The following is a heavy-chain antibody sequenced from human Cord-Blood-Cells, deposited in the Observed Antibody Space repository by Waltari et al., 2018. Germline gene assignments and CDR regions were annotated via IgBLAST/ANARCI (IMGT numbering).Heavy chain of an antibody. CDR1: GGSFSGYY. CDR3: ARGHYYGSGSYYYYYYMDV. Sequence: QVQLQQWGAGLLKPSETLSLTCAVYGGSFSGYYWSWIRQPPGKGLEWIGEINHSGSTNYNPSLKRRVTISVDTSKNQFSLKLSSVTAADTAVYYCARGHYYGSGSYYYYYYMDVWGKGTTVTVSS. CDR2: INHSGST. D-gene: IGHD3-10*01. J-gene: IGHJ6*03. V-gene: IGHV4-34*01.